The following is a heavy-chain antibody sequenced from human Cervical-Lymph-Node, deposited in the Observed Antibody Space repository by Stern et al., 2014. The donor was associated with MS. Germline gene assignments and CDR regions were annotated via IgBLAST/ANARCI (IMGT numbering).Heavy chain of an antibody. CDR3: ARIDPDFGDYYFDY. V-gene: IGHV2-5*02. CDR1: GFSLTTSGVG. D-gene: IGHD4-17*01. J-gene: IGHJ4*02. Sequence: QVTLKESGPKLVKPTQTLTLTCTFSGFSLTTSGVGVGWIGQPPGKALEWLELSYWDDDTHYNPSLKTRLTITRDTSRNQVVLTLTNMNPVDTATYFCARIDPDFGDYYFDYWGQGTLVAVSS. CDR2: SYWDDDT.